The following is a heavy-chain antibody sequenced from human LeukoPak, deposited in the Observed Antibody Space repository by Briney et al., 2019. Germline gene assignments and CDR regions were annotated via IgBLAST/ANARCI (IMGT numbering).Heavy chain of an antibody. D-gene: IGHD2-15*01. V-gene: IGHV3-74*01. J-gene: IGHJ4*02. CDR2: INSDGSST. Sequence: GGSLRLSCAASGFIFSDHYMYWVRQAPGKGLVWVSRINSDGSSTSYADSVKGRFTISRDNAKNTLYLQMNSLRAEDTAVYYCARDLEEYCSGGSCSLFDYWGQGTLVTVSS. CDR1: GFIFSDHY. CDR3: ARDLEEYCSGGSCSLFDY.